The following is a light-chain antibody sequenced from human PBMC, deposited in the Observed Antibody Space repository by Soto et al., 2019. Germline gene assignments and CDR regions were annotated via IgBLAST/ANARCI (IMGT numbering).Light chain of an antibody. CDR1: SSDIGRYNY. Sequence: QSVRTQPASVPGSPGQSITISCTGSSSDIGRYNYVSWYQQLPGKAPKLIIYEVSNRPSGVSDRFSGSKSGNTASLSISGLQTEDEADYYCGSYTSATTWVFGGGTKLTVL. CDR3: GSYTSATTWV. J-gene: IGLJ3*02. CDR2: EVS. V-gene: IGLV2-14*03.